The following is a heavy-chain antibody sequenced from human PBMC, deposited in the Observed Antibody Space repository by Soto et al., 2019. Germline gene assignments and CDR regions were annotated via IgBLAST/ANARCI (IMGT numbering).Heavy chain of an antibody. D-gene: IGHD6-19*01. CDR1: AISFSSYD. J-gene: IGHJ4*02. V-gene: IGHV3-23*01. CDR3: AKARFRDSSMFLLDY. Sequence: GGSLRLSCAASAISFSSYDMSWVRQAPGKGLEWVSAISGSGGSTYYADSVKGRFTISRDNSKNTLYLQMNSLRSEDTAVYYFAKARFRDSSMFLLDYWGQGTLVTVSS. CDR2: ISGSGGST.